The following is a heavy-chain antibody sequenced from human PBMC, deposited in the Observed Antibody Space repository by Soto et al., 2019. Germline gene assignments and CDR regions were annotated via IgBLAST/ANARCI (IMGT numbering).Heavy chain of an antibody. CDR2: ISWDGGST. CDR1: GFTFDDYT. CDR3: AKDIFPISGWTGPNFDY. D-gene: IGHD2-8*02. J-gene: IGHJ4*02. V-gene: IGHV3-43*01. Sequence: GGSLRLSCAASGFTFDDYTMHWVRQAPGKGLEWVSLISWDGGSTYYADSVKGRFTISRDNSKNSLYLQMNSLRTEDTALYYCAKDIFPISGWTGPNFDYWGQGTLVTVPS.